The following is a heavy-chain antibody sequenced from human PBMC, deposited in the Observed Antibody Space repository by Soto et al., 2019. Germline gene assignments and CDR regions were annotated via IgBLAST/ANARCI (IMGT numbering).Heavy chain of an antibody. CDR3: ARVRTIFGVAIIPYYFDY. D-gene: IGHD3-3*01. J-gene: IGHJ4*02. Sequence: SETLSLTCTVSGGSISSGDYYWSWIRQPPGKGLEWIGYIYYSGSTYYNPSLKSRVTISVDTSKNQFSLKLSSVTAADTAVYYCARVRTIFGVAIIPYYFDYWGQGTLVTVSS. CDR1: GGSISSGDYY. V-gene: IGHV4-30-4*01. CDR2: IYYSGST.